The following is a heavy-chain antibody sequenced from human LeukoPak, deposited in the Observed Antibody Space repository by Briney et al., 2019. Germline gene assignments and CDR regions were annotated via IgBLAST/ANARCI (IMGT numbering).Heavy chain of an antibody. CDR3: AKDIGPGIVGANDY. CDR2: ISSSSSTI. Sequence: GGSLRLSCATSGFTFSSYSMNWVRQAPGKGLEWVSYISSSSSTIYYADSVKGRFTISRDNAKNSLYLQMNSLRAEDTALYYCAKDIGPGIVGANDYWGQGTLVTVSS. D-gene: IGHD1-26*01. J-gene: IGHJ4*02. V-gene: IGHV3-48*01. CDR1: GFTFSSYS.